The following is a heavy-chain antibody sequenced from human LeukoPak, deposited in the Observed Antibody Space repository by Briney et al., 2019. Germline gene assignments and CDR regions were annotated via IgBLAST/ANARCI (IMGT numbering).Heavy chain of an antibody. Sequence: GGSLRLSCAAPGLTFTSHGFHWVRQAPGRGLEWLTFISLDGSRKSYADSVKGRFTFSRDDSKNTLYLEMNSLRAEDTATYYCARDRAVSWLDSWGLGTLVTVSS. J-gene: IGHJ5*01. CDR2: ISLDGSRK. CDR1: GLTFTSHG. V-gene: IGHV3-33*05. CDR3: ARDRAVSWLDS. D-gene: IGHD3-10*01.